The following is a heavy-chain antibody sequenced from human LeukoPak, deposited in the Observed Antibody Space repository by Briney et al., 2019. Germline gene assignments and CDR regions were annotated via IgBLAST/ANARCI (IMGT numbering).Heavy chain of an antibody. CDR2: IRYDGSNK. CDR3: AKDQNYDSTADY. V-gene: IGHV3-30*02. Sequence: PGGSLRLSCAASGFTFSSYGMHWVRQAPGKGLEWVAFIRYDGSNKYYADSVKGRFTISRDNSKNTLYLQMNSLRAEDTAVYYCAKDQNYDSTADYWGQGTLVTVSS. D-gene: IGHD3-22*01. J-gene: IGHJ4*02. CDR1: GFTFSSYG.